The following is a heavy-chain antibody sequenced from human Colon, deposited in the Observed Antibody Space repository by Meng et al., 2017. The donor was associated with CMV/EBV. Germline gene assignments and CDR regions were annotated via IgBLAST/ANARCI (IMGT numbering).Heavy chain of an antibody. CDR2: ISPYNGDT. Sequence: QVQLVQSGAEVKKPWASVKVSCKTSGYTFTNFGISWVRQAPGQGLEWMAYISPYNGDTNYAQRFQGRVALTTDTSTSTVYMELGSLTSDDTAMCYCARELARGSYWGQGTLVTVSS. J-gene: IGHJ4*02. V-gene: IGHV1-18*01. CDR3: ARELARGSY. CDR1: GYTFTNFG.